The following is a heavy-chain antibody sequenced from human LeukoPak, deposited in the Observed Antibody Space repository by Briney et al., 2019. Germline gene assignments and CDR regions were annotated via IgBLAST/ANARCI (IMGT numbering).Heavy chain of an antibody. D-gene: IGHD3-10*01. CDR2: IRYDGSNK. Sequence: GGSLILSCAASGFTFSSYGMHWVRQAPGKGLEWVAFIRYDGSNKYYADSVKGRFTISRDNSKNTLYLQMNSLRAEDTAVYYCAKDRYYYGSGSYNYYYYYMDVWGKGTTVTVSS. V-gene: IGHV3-30*02. CDR3: AKDRYYYGSGSYNYYYYYMDV. CDR1: GFTFSSYG. J-gene: IGHJ6*03.